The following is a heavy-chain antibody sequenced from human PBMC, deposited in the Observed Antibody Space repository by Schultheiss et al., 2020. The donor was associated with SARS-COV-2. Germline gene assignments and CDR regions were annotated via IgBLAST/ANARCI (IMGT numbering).Heavy chain of an antibody. D-gene: IGHD3-10*01. CDR1: GYTFTSYN. J-gene: IGHJ5*02. V-gene: IGHV1-8*02. Sequence: ASVKVSCKASGYTFTSYNMHWVRQATGQGLEWMGWMNPNSGNTGYAQKFQGRVTMTRNTSISTAYMELSSLRSEDTAVYYCARGGVQIGWFDPWGQGTLVTVSS. CDR3: ARGGVQIGWFDP. CDR2: MNPNSGNT.